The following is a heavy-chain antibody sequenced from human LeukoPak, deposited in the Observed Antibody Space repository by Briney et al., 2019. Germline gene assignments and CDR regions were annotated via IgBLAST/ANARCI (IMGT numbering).Heavy chain of an antibody. Sequence: HAGGSLRLSCAASGFTFSSYAMHWVRQAPGKGLEWVAVISYDGSNKYYADSVKGRFTISRDNSKNTLYLQMNSLRAEDTAVYYCAKDKYNFWSGSNYYYMDVWGKGTTVTVSS. CDR1: GFTFSSYA. J-gene: IGHJ6*03. D-gene: IGHD3-3*01. V-gene: IGHV3-30-3*01. CDR2: ISYDGSNK. CDR3: AKDKYNFWSGSNYYYMDV.